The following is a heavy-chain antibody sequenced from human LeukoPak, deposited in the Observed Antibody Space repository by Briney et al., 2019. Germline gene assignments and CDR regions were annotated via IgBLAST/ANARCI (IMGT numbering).Heavy chain of an antibody. CDR1: GGSISSYY. J-gene: IGHJ4*02. CDR3: ARHYGSGKPWFDY. Sequence: SETPSLTCTVSGGSISSYYWSWIRQPPGKGLEWIGYIFYTGSTNYNPSLKSRVTISVDTSKNQFSLKLSSVTAADTAVYYCARHYGSGKPWFDYWGQGTLVTVSS. CDR2: IFYTGST. D-gene: IGHD3-10*01. V-gene: IGHV4-59*01.